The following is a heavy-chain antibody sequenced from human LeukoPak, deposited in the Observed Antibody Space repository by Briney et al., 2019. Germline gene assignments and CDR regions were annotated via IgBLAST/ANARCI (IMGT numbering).Heavy chain of an antibody. CDR3: ARRGDGHKNFDY. CDR1: GSIFTSYW. J-gene: IGHJ4*02. V-gene: IGHV5-51*01. Sequence: GASLEISCEGSGSIFTSYWIGWVRQLPGKGLEWMGIIYPGDSDTTYSPSFQGQVTISADKSISTAYLQWSSLKASDTAMYYCARRGDGHKNFDYWGQGTLVTVSS. D-gene: IGHD5-24*01. CDR2: IYPGDSDT.